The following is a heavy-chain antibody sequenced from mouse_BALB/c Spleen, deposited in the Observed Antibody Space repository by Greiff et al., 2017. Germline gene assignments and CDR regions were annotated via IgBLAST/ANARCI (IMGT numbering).Heavy chain of an antibody. CDR1: GYSFTGYT. CDR2: INPYNGGT. V-gene: IGHV1-18*01. CDR3: ARREEKYDGYFDV. J-gene: IGHJ1*01. Sequence: VHVKQSGPELVKPGASMKISCKASGYSFTGYTMNWVKQSHGKNLEWIGLINPYNGGTSYNQKFKGKATLTVDKSSSTAYMELLSLTSEDSAVYYCARREEKYDGYFDVWGAGTTVTVSS. D-gene: IGHD2-14*01.